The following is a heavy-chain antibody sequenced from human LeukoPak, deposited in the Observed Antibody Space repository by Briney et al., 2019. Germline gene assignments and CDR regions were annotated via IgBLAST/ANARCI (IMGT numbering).Heavy chain of an antibody. Sequence: SETLSLTCTVSGGSISSYYWSWIRQPPGKGLEWIGYIYYSGSTNYNPSLKSRVTISVDTSKNQFSLKLSSGTAADTAVYYCARARRDGYNRPIDYWGQGTLVTVSS. CDR2: IYYSGST. V-gene: IGHV4-59*12. CDR3: ARARRDGYNRPIDY. D-gene: IGHD5-24*01. J-gene: IGHJ4*02. CDR1: GGSISSYY.